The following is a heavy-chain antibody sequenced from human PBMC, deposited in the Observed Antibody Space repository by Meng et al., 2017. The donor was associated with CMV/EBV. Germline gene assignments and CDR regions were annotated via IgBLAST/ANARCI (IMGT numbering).Heavy chain of an antibody. CDR2: INWNGGST. Sequence: GGSLRLSCAASGFTFDDYGVSWVRQAPGKGLEWVSGINWNGGSTGYADSVKGRFTISRDNATNSLYLQMNSLRAEDTALYYCARAQSGSYAPTPFDSWGQGTLVTVSS. D-gene: IGHD1-26*01. V-gene: IGHV3-20*04. J-gene: IGHJ4*02. CDR3: ARAQSGSYAPTPFDS. CDR1: GFTFDDYG.